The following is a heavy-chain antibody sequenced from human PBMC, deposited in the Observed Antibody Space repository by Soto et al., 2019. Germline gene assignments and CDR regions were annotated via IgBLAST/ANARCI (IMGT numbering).Heavy chain of an antibody. CDR1: GGSISSGGYY. CDR2: TFYSGAT. V-gene: IGHV4-31*03. Sequence: QVQLQESGPGLVNPSQTLSLTCTVSGGSISSGGYYWSWIRQHPGKGLEWIGYTFYSGATYYNPSLKSRTIISVDTSKNQFSLTLTSLTAADTAVYYCARVQPYDYGANTGWLDPWDQGTLVTVSS. J-gene: IGHJ5*02. D-gene: IGHD4-17*01. CDR3: ARVQPYDYGANTGWLDP.